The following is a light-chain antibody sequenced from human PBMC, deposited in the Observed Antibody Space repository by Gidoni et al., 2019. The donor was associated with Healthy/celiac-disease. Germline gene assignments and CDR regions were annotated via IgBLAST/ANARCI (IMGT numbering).Light chain of an antibody. J-gene: IGKJ2*01. Sequence: EIVMTQSPATLSVSPGERATLSCRASQSVSSNLAWYQQKPGQAPRLLIYGASTRATCIPARFSGSGSGTEFTLTISSLQSEDFAVYYCQQYNNWPPRYTFGQXTKLEIK. V-gene: IGKV3-15*01. CDR2: GAS. CDR3: QQYNNWPPRYT. CDR1: QSVSSN.